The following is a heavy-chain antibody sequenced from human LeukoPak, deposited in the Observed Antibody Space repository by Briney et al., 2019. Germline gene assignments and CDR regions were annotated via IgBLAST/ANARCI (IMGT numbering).Heavy chain of an antibody. D-gene: IGHD2-2*01. CDR3: ARSPVRCSSTTCFGFYFDY. CDR1: GGSISSYY. J-gene: IGHJ4*02. Sequence: SETLSLTCTVSGGSISSYYWSWIRQPPGKGLEWIGYIYYSGSTNYNPSLKSRVTISVDTSKDQFSLKLSSVTAADTAVYYCARSPVRCSSTTCFGFYFDYWGQGTLVTVSS. CDR2: IYYSGST. V-gene: IGHV4-59*08.